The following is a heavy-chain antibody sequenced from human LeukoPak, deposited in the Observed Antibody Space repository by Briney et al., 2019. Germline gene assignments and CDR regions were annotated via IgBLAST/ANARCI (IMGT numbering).Heavy chain of an antibody. D-gene: IGHD6-19*01. V-gene: IGHV3-23*01. CDR1: GFTFSNYA. Sequence: GGSLRLSCAASGFTFSNYAMSWVRQAPGKGLEWVSGISSSGGSTFYTGSVKGRFTISRDNSKNTLYLQMNSLRAEDTAVYYCAKVYSSVWTHIGHFDYWGQGTLVTVSS. CDR2: ISSSGGST. CDR3: AKVYSSVWTHIGHFDY. J-gene: IGHJ4*02.